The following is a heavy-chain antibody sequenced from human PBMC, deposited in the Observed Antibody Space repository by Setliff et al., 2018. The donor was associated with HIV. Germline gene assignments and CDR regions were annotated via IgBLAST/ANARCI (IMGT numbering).Heavy chain of an antibody. D-gene: IGHD4-4*01. Sequence: ASVKVSCKASGYTFTNYAMHWVRQAPGQRLEWMGWINAGNGDTKYSQKFQGRVTFTWDTSASTAYMELSSPRSEDTALYYCARDSGDDYSDYCYYGMDVWGQGTTVTVSS. CDR1: GYTFTNYA. CDR2: INAGNGDT. V-gene: IGHV1-3*01. CDR3: ARDSGDDYSDYCYYGMDV. J-gene: IGHJ6*02.